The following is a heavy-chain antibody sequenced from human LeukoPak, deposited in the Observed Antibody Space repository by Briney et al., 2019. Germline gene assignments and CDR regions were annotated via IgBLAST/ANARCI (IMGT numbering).Heavy chain of an antibody. Sequence: PGGSLRLSCAASGFTFSHYRMNWVRQAPGKGLEWVAVIWYDGSNKYYADSVKGRFTISRDNSKNTLYLQMNSLRAEDTAVYYCAREGGEVRGVIAKRDFDYWGQGTLVTVSS. CDR1: GFTFSHYR. V-gene: IGHV3-33*08. CDR2: IWYDGSNK. D-gene: IGHD3-10*01. J-gene: IGHJ4*02. CDR3: AREGGEVRGVIAKRDFDY.